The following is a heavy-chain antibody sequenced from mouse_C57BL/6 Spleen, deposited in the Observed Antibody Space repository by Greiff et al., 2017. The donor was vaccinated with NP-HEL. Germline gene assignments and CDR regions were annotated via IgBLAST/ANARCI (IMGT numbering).Heavy chain of an antibody. CDR1: GYTFTDYN. D-gene: IGHD1-1*01. J-gene: IGHJ3*01. CDR3: ASYYYGSSYRAG. Sequence: EVQLQQSGPELVKPGASVKMSCKASGYTFTDYNMHWVKQSHGKSLEWIGYINPNNGGTSYNQKFKGKATLTVNKSSSTAYMELRSLTSEDSAVYYCASYYYGSSYRAGWGQGTLVTVSA. CDR2: INPNNGGT. V-gene: IGHV1-22*01.